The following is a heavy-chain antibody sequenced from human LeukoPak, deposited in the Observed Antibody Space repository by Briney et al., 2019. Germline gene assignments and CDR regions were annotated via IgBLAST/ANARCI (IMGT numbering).Heavy chain of an antibody. V-gene: IGHV1-18*01. J-gene: IGHJ1*01. D-gene: IGHD5-18*01. CDR3: ARELRGYSYGYGVVS. CDR1: GGTFSSYA. Sequence: GASVKVSCKASGGTFSSYAISWVRQAPGQGLEWMGWISAYNGNTNYAQKLQGRVTMTTDTSTSTAYMELRSLRSDDTAVYYCARELRGYSYGYGVVSWGQGTLVTVSS. CDR2: ISAYNGNT.